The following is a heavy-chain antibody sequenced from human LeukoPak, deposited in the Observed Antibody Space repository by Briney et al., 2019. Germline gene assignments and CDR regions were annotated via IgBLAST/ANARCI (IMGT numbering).Heavy chain of an antibody. Sequence: SETLSLTCTVSGYSISSDYYWGWVRQPPGKGLEWIGSIYHSGSTYYNPSLKSRVTISVDTSKNQFSLKLTSVTAADTAVYYCARAIEVGAMTPFDYWGQGTLVTVSS. V-gene: IGHV4-38-2*02. CDR1: GYSISSDYY. CDR2: IYHSGST. D-gene: IGHD1-26*01. J-gene: IGHJ4*02. CDR3: ARAIEVGAMTPFDY.